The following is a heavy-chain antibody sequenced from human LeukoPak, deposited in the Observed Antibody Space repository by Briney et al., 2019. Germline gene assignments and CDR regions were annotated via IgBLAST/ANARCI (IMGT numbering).Heavy chain of an antibody. V-gene: IGHV4-4*07. CDR1: GGSFSGYY. J-gene: IGHJ4*02. CDR2: IYTSGST. D-gene: IGHD4-17*01. CDR3: AREARTTVTTATLDY. Sequence: SETLSLTCAVYGGSFSGYYWSWIRQPAGKGLEWIGRIYTSGSTNYNPSLKSRVTMSVDTSKNQFSLKLSSVTAADTAVYYCAREARTTVTTATLDYWGQGTLVTVSS.